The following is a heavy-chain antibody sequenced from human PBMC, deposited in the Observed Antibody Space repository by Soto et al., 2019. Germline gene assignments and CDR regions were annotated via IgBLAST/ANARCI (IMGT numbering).Heavy chain of an antibody. D-gene: IGHD4-17*01. CDR1: GFTFSSYS. J-gene: IGHJ4*02. V-gene: IGHV3-21*01. CDR2: ISSSSSYI. Sequence: EVQLVASGGGLAKPGGSLRLSCAASGFTFSSYSLNWVRQAPGKGLEWFSSISSSSSYIYYADSVKGQFTISRDNAKNSLYLKMNSLRAEDTAVYYCARDNYGDLPPFDYMGQGTLVTVAS. CDR3: ARDNYGDLPPFDY.